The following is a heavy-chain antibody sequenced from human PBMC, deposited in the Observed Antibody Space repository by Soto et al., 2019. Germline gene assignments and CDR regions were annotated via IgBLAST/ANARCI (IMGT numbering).Heavy chain of an antibody. CDR2: IDPSDSYT. J-gene: IGHJ6*02. D-gene: IGHD6-13*01. CDR3: ATYRPAAGDLDV. Sequence: GESLKISCKGSGYSFTRCWISWVRQMAGKGLEWMGRIDPSDSYTNYSPSFQGHVTISADKSISTAYLQWSSLKASDTAMYYCATYRPAAGDLDVWGQGTTVTVSS. V-gene: IGHV5-10-1*01. CDR1: GYSFTRCW.